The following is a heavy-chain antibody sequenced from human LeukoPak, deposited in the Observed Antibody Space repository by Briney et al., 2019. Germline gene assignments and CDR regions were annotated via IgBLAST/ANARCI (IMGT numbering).Heavy chain of an antibody. Sequence: SETLSLTCAVSGGSISSSGYSWVWIRQPPGKGLEYIGNIRSGNTYYNPSLKSRVTISADTSKNQFSLKLSSVTAADTAVYFCASRPYEFWSGFHFWGQGTLVTVFS. V-gene: IGHV4-39*01. D-gene: IGHD3-3*01. CDR2: IRSGNT. CDR1: GGSISSSGYS. J-gene: IGHJ4*02. CDR3: ASRPYEFWSGFHF.